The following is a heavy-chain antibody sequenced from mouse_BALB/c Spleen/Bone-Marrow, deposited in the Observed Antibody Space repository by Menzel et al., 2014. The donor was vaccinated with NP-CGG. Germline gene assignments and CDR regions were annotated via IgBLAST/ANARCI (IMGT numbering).Heavy chain of an antibody. J-gene: IGHJ2*01. Sequence: QVQLQQSGAELAKPGAPVKMSCKASGYTITNYWMHWVKQRPGQGLEWIGYINPSTGYTDYNQKFKDKATLTADKSSSTAYMQLSSLTSEDSAVYYCARSYGNYVDYWGQGTTLTVSS. D-gene: IGHD2-1*01. V-gene: IGHV1-7*01. CDR1: GYTITNYW. CDR2: INPSTGYT. CDR3: ARSYGNYVDY.